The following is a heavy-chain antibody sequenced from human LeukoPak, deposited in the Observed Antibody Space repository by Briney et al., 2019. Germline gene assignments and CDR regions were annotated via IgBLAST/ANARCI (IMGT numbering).Heavy chain of an antibody. Sequence: GGSLRLSCAASGFTFSTYSMKWVRQAPGKGLEWVSYISDSGAMYYADSVRGRFTISRENAQNSLFLQMNSLRAEDTAVYYCAKVEKRQLVGAFDIWGQGTMVTVSS. CDR1: GFTFSTYS. CDR3: AKVEKRQLVGAFDI. V-gene: IGHV3-48*01. J-gene: IGHJ3*02. CDR2: ISDSGAM. D-gene: IGHD6-6*01.